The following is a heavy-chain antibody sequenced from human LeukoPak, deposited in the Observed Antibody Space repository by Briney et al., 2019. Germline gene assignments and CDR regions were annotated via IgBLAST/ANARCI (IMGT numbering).Heavy chain of an antibody. Sequence: GASVKVSCKASGYTFTSYGISWVRQAPGQGLEWMGWISAYNGNTNYAQKLQGRVTMTTDTSTSTANMELRSLRFDDTAVYYCARDGFGGFFDYWGQGTLVTVSS. D-gene: IGHD4-23*01. CDR1: GYTFTSYG. CDR2: ISAYNGNT. J-gene: IGHJ4*02. V-gene: IGHV1-18*01. CDR3: ARDGFGGFFDY.